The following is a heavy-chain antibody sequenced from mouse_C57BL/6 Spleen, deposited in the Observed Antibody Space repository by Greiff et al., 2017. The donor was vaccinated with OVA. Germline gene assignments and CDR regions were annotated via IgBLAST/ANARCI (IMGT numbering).Heavy chain of an antibody. CDR2: ISYDGSN. CDR1: GYSITSGYY. Sequence: DVKLVESGPGLVKPSQSLSLTCSVTGYSITSGYYWNWIRQFPGNKLEWMGYISYDGSNNYNPSLKNRISITRDTSKNQFFLKLNSVTTEDTATYYCARDGEYYFDYWGQGTTLTVSS. CDR3: ARDGEYYFDY. J-gene: IGHJ2*01. V-gene: IGHV3-6*01.